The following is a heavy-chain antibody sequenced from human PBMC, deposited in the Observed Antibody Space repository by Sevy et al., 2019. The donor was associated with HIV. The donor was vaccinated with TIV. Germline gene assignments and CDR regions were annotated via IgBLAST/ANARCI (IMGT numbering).Heavy chain of an antibody. CDR2: IWYEGINK. CDR3: AKPSTVTSYPLHYFDY. Sequence: GGSLRLSCTASGFAFSTYGMHWVRQAPGKGLEWVAIIWYEGINKDYAEPVKGRFTISRDNSKNTLYLQMNSLRAEDTAVYYCAKPSTVTSYPLHYFDYWGQGTLVTVSS. CDR1: GFAFSTYG. J-gene: IGHJ4*02. D-gene: IGHD4-17*01. V-gene: IGHV3-30*02.